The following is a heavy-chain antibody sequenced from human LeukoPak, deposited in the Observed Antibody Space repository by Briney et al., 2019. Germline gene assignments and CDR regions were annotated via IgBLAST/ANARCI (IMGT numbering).Heavy chain of an antibody. J-gene: IGHJ6*02. Sequence: PSQTLSLTSAISGDSVSSNSASWNWIRHSPSRGLEWLGKTLYRSKWYNDYAVSVKSRITINPDTSKNQFSLQLNSVTPEDTAVYYCARSHYYGMDVWGQGTTVTVAS. V-gene: IGHV6-1*01. CDR3: ARSHYYGMDV. CDR1: GDSVSSNSAS. CDR2: TLYRSKWYN.